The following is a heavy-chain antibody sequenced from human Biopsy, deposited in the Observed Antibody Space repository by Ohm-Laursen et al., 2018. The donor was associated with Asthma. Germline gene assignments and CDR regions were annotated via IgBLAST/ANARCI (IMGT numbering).Heavy chain of an antibody. Sequence: TLSLTCTVSGGSVSTGSYYWSWIRQPPGKGLEWLGYIYYTGSDNYNPSLKSRVTISVDTSKNQFSLRLNSVTAADTAVYYCARGPNYHGSGRAPIGMDVWGQGTTVTVPS. CDR3: ARGPNYHGSGRAPIGMDV. D-gene: IGHD3-10*01. J-gene: IGHJ6*02. V-gene: IGHV4-61*01. CDR2: IYYTGSD. CDR1: GGSVSTGSYY.